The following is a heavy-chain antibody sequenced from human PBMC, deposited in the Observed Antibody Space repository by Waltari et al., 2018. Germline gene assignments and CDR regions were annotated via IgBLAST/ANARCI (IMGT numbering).Heavy chain of an antibody. V-gene: IGHV1-69*08. CDR2: IIPIFGTA. D-gene: IGHD3-3*01. Sequence: QVQLVQSGAEVKKPGSSVKVSCKASGGTFSSYAISWVRQAPGQGLEWMGRIIPIFGTANYAQKFQGRVTSTADKSTSTAYMELSSLRSEDTAVYYCARNYDFWSGYYRSPPNAFDIWGQGTMVTVSS. CDR1: GGTFSSYA. CDR3: ARNYDFWSGYYRSPPNAFDI. J-gene: IGHJ3*02.